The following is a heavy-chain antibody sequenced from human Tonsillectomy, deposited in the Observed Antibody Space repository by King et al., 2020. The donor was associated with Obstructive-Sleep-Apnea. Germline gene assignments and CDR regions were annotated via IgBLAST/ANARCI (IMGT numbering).Heavy chain of an antibody. V-gene: IGHV3-30*04. J-gene: IGHJ3*02. Sequence: VQLVESGGGVVQPGRSLRLSCAASGFTFSSYAVHWVRQAPGRGLECVAVISSDGRNHFDADSVKGRFTISRDNSKNSLYLQMNRLRPEDTAIYYCARITTAVTTKPFDIWGQGTRVTVSS. CDR1: GFTFSSYA. D-gene: IGHD4-17*01. CDR3: ARITTAVTTKPFDI. CDR2: ISSDGRNH.